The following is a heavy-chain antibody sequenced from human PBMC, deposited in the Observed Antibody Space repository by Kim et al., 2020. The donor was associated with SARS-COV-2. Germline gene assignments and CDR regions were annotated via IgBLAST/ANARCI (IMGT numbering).Heavy chain of an antibody. CDR3: ARGTRQWLVRGPYYYYMDV. D-gene: IGHD6-19*01. V-gene: IGHV4-34*01. J-gene: IGHJ6*03. Sequence: SETLSLTCAVYGGSFGGYYWSWIRQPPGKGLEWIGEINHSGSTNYNPSLKSRVTISVDTSKNQFSLKLSSVTAADTAVYYCARGTRQWLVRGPYYYYMDVWGKGTTVTVSS. CDR2: INHSGST. CDR1: GGSFGGYY.